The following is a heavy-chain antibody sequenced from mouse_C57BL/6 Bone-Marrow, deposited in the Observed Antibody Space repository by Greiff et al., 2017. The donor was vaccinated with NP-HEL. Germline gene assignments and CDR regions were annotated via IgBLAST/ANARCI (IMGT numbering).Heavy chain of an antibody. J-gene: IGHJ4*01. D-gene: IGHD1-1*01. CDR2: IRHKANGYTT. CDR1: GFTFTDYY. V-gene: IGHV7-4*01. CDR3: VRAGYGTHYYAMDY. Sequence: EVKLMESGGGLVQPGASLRLSCAASGFTFTDYYMSWVRQPPGKAPEWLALIRHKANGYTTEYTASVKGRFTISRANSQNILYLQMNTLRAEDSATYYCVRAGYGTHYYAMDYWGQGTSVTVSS.